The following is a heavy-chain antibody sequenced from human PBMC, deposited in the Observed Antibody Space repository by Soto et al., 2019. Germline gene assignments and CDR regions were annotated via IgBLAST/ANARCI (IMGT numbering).Heavy chain of an antibody. D-gene: IGHD6-19*01. Sequence: EVQLLESGGGLVQPGGSLRLPCAGSGSTFSDYALNWVRQAPGKGLEWVPVISDNGIKTSYADSVKGRFTISRDNSKNTLYLQMNTLRSEDTAVYYCASRRRSSGWYRWFDPWGQGTLVTVSS. J-gene: IGHJ5*02. CDR1: GSTFSDYA. CDR3: ASRRRSSGWYRWFDP. V-gene: IGHV3-23*01. CDR2: ISDNGIKT.